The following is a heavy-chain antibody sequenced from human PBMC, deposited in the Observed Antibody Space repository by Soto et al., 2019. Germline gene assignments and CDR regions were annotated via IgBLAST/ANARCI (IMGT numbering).Heavy chain of an antibody. CDR3: ARGVGWQLVGNWYFDL. D-gene: IGHD6-6*01. V-gene: IGHV1-69*01. CDR2: IIPIFGTA. J-gene: IGHJ2*01. CDR1: GGTFSSYA. Sequence: QVQLVQSGAEVKKPGSSVKVSCKASGGTFSSYAISWVRQAPGQGLEWMGGIIPIFGTANYAQKFQGRVTINVDESKSKVYMELSSLRSEDTAVYYCARGVGWQLVGNWYFDLWGRGTLVTVSS.